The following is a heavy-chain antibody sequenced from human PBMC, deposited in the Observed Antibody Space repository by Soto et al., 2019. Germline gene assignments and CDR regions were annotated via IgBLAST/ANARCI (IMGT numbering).Heavy chain of an antibody. CDR3: AGVPYCSSTSCYTRGTWFDP. V-gene: IGHV1-69*01. CDR2: IIPIFGTA. J-gene: IGHJ5*02. D-gene: IGHD2-2*02. Sequence: QVQLVQSGAEVKKPGSSVKVSCKASGGTFSSYAISWVRQAPGQGLEWMGGIIPIFGTANYAQKFQGRVTITEDESTSTAYMELSSLRSEDTAVYYCAGVPYCSSTSCYTRGTWFDPWGQGTLVTVSS. CDR1: GGTFSSYA.